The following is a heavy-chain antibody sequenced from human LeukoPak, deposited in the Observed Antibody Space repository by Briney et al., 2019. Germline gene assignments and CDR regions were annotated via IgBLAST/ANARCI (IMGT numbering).Heavy chain of an antibody. CDR3: AREPPGYYYYGMDV. Sequence: GASVKVSCKASGYTFTSYGISWVRQAPGQGLEWMGWTSAYNGNTNYAQKLQGRVTMTTDTSTSTAYMELRSLRSDDTAVYYCAREPPGYYYYGMDVWGQGTTVTVSS. V-gene: IGHV1-18*01. CDR2: TSAYNGNT. CDR1: GYTFTSYG. J-gene: IGHJ6*02.